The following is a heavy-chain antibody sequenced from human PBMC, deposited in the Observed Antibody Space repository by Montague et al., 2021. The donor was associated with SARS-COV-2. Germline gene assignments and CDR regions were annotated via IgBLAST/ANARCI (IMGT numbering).Heavy chain of an antibody. V-gene: IGHV6-1*01. CDR2: TYYRSKWYN. J-gene: IGHJ2*01. CDR3: ARAYCGGDCYFYWYFDL. D-gene: IGHD2-21*02. Sequence: CAISGDSVSSNIATWNWIRQSPSRGLEWLGRTYYRSKWYNDYAVSVKSLVIINPDTSNNRISLQLNSVTPEDTAVYYCARAYCGGDCYFYWYFDLWGRSTLVTVSS. CDR1: GDSVSSNIAT.